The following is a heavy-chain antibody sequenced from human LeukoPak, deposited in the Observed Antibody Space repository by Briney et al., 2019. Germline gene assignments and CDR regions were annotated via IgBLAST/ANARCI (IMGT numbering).Heavy chain of an antibody. CDR1: GFTFSSYG. Sequence: GGSLRLSCAASGFTFSSYGMHWVRQAPGKGLEWVAVISYDGSNKYYADSVKGRFTISRDNSKNTLYLQMNSLRAEDTAVYYCARENTIVVVPAALGYYYGMDVWGQGTTVTVSS. J-gene: IGHJ6*02. D-gene: IGHD2-2*01. CDR3: ARENTIVVVPAALGYYYGMDV. CDR2: ISYDGSNK. V-gene: IGHV3-30*19.